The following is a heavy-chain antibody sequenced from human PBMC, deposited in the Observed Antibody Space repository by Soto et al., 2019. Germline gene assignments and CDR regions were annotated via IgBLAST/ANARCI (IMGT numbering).Heavy chain of an antibody. J-gene: IGHJ5*02. V-gene: IGHV3-7*01. CDR3: ARADRSFGGGTYT. Sequence: PGGSLRLSCAASGFTFSNYWMSWGRQAPGKGLEWVANIKQDGSEMYYVDSVKGRFTISRDSAKNSLYLQMNGLRAEDTAVYYCARADRSFGGGTYTWGQGTLVTVSS. D-gene: IGHD2-15*01. CDR1: GFTFSNYW. CDR2: IKQDGSEM.